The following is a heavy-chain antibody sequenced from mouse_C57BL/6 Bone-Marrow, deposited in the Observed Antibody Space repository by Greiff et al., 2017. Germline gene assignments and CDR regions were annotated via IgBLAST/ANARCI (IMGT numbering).Heavy chain of an antibody. V-gene: IGHV1-69*01. J-gene: IGHJ2*01. CDR1: GYTFTSYW. CDR3: ARGGAYYSNELPGY. D-gene: IGHD2-5*01. Sequence: QVQLQQPGAELVMPGASVKLSCKASGYTFTSYWMHWVKQRPGQGLEWIGEIDPSDSYTNYNQKFKGKSTLTVDKSSSTAYMQLSSLTSEDSAVYYGARGGAYYSNELPGYWGQGTTLTVSS. CDR2: IDPSDSYT.